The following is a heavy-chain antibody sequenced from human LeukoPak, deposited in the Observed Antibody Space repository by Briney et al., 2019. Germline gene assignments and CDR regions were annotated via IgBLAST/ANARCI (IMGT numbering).Heavy chain of an antibody. Sequence: PGGSLRLSCVASGFTFSDYYMSWIRQAPGKGLEWVSYIPSTSSYTSYAESVKGRFTISRDNAKNSLYLQMNSLRAEDTAVYYCAGAANTAAGTPTLAIDYWGQGTLVTVSS. CDR3: AGAANTAAGTPTLAIDY. J-gene: IGHJ4*02. CDR2: IPSTSSYT. V-gene: IGHV3-11*05. CDR1: GFTFSDYY. D-gene: IGHD6-13*01.